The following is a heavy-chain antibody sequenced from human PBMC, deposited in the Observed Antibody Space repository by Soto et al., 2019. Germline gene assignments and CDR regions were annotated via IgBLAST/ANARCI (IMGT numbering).Heavy chain of an antibody. D-gene: IGHD6-13*01. CDR1: GGSISSYY. Sequence: SETLSLTCTVSGGSISSYYWSWIRQPPGKGLELIGYIYYSGSTNYAQNLQDRVTMTTDTSTNTAYMELRRLRSDDTAVYYCARFSASGQQLAHFDYWGQGTLVTVSS. J-gene: IGHJ4*02. CDR2: IYYSGST. V-gene: IGHV4-59*01. CDR3: ARFSASGQQLAHFDY.